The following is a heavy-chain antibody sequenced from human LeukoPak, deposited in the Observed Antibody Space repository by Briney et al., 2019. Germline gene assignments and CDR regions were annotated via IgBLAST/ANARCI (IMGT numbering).Heavy chain of an antibody. J-gene: IGHJ4*02. Sequence: GGSLRLSCTASGFTFSSYWMSWVRQAPGKGPEWVANIKEDGSKKYYVDSVKGRFTISRDNAKNSLYLQMGSLRAEDTAVYYCARVGYYYDSSAYRPFDFWGQGTLATVSS. CDR2: IKEDGSKK. CDR3: ARVGYYYDSSAYRPFDF. CDR1: GFTFSSYW. D-gene: IGHD3-22*01. V-gene: IGHV3-7*01.